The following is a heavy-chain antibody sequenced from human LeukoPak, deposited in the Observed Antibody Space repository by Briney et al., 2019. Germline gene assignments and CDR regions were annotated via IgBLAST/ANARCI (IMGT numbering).Heavy chain of an antibody. V-gene: IGHV3-7*01. CDR1: GFTFSSYA. CDR2: IKQDGSEK. J-gene: IGHJ4*02. D-gene: IGHD2-2*01. CDR3: ARAQYCSSTSCYLYRGLDY. Sequence: PGGSLRLSCAASGFTFSSYAMSWVSQAPGKGREWVANIKQDGSEKYYVESVKGRFTISRDNAKNSLYLQMNSLRAEDTAVYYCARAQYCSSTSCYLYRGLDYWGQGTLVTVSS.